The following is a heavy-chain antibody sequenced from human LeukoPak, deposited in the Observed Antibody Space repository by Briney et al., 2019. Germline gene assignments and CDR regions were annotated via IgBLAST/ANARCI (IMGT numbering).Heavy chain of an antibody. CDR3: AQDYVTVTKFFPDAFDI. J-gene: IGHJ3*02. Sequence: GASVKVSCKASGYTFTGYYMHWVRQAPGQGLEWMGWINPNSGGTNYAQKFQGRVTMTRDTSISTAYMELSRLRSDDTAVYYCAQDYVTVTKFFPDAFDIWGQRTMVTVSS. CDR2: INPNSGGT. D-gene: IGHD4-17*01. V-gene: IGHV1-2*02. CDR1: GYTFTGYY.